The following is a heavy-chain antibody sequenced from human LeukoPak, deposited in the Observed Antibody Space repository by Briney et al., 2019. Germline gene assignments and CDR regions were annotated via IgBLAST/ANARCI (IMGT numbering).Heavy chain of an antibody. J-gene: IGHJ4*02. V-gene: IGHV3-53*01. D-gene: IGHD6-13*01. CDR3: AKDLGHSSSFI. CDR2: FYSGGRT. Sequence: GGSLRLSCAASGFTVSSNSMSWVRQAPGKGLEWVSVFYSGGRTYDADSVKGRFTIYRDNSKNTLYLQMNSLRAEDTAVYYCAKDLGHSSSFIWGQGTLVTVSS. CDR1: GFTVSSNS.